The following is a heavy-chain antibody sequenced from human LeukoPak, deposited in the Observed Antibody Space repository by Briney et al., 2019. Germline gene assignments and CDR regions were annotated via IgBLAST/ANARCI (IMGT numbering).Heavy chain of an antibody. J-gene: IGHJ4*02. CDR1: GYTFTSYW. Sequence: GGSLKISCKGSGYTFTSYWIGWVRQMPGKGLEWMGIIYPGDSDTRYSPSFQGQVTISADKSINTAYLQWSSLKASDTAMYYCARPYFYDSSGYFYYWGQGTLVTVSS. CDR2: IYPGDSDT. D-gene: IGHD3-22*01. V-gene: IGHV5-51*01. CDR3: ARPYFYDSSGYFYY.